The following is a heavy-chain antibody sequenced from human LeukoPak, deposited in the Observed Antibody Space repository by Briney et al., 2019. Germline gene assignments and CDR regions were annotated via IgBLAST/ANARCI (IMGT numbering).Heavy chain of an antibody. D-gene: IGHD2-15*01. Sequence: ASVKVSCKASGYTFTGYYMHWVRQAPGQGLEWMGWINPNSGGTNYAQKFQGRVTMTRDTSISTAYMELSRLRSDDTAVYYCARGYCSGGSCYCDCWGQGTLVTVSS. CDR3: ARGYCSGGSCYCDC. CDR1: GYTFTGYY. V-gene: IGHV1-2*02. J-gene: IGHJ4*02. CDR2: INPNSGGT.